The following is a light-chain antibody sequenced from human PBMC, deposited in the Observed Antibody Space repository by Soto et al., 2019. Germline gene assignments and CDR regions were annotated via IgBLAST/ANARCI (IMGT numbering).Light chain of an antibody. Sequence: EIGMTQSPATLSVSPGERATLSCRASQSVSSNLAWYQQKPGQAPRLLIYGASTRATGIPARFSGSGSGTEFTLTISSLQSEDFAVYYCQQDNSWPRTFGQGTKVEIK. CDR1: QSVSSN. V-gene: IGKV3-15*01. CDR2: GAS. CDR3: QQDNSWPRT. J-gene: IGKJ1*01.